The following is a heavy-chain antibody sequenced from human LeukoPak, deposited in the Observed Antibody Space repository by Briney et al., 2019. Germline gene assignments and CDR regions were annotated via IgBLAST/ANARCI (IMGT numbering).Heavy chain of an antibody. J-gene: IGHJ6*02. CDR3: ATGIGYCSGGSCYAYYYYGMDV. Sequence: GASVTVSCTVSGYTLTELSMHWVRQAPGKGLEWMGGFDPEDGETIYAQKFQGRVTMTEDTSTDTAYMELSSLRSEDTAVYYCATGIGYCSGGSCYAYYYYGMDVWGQGTTVTVSS. CDR1: GYTLTELS. CDR2: FDPEDGET. V-gene: IGHV1-24*01. D-gene: IGHD2-15*01.